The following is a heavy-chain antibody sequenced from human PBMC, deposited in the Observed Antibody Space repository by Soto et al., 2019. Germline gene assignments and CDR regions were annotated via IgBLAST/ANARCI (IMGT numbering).Heavy chain of an antibody. V-gene: IGHV1-18*01. J-gene: IGHJ4*02. CDR1: GDRFTSYG. D-gene: IGHD2-21*01. Sequence: GTSVKLSCEACGDRFTSYGISWVRQAPGQGLEWMGWISAYNGNTNYAQKLQGRVTMTTDTSTSTAYMELRSLRSDDTAVYYCARLFHSETYFDYWGQGTLVTVSS. CDR3: ARLFHSETYFDY. CDR2: ISAYNGNT.